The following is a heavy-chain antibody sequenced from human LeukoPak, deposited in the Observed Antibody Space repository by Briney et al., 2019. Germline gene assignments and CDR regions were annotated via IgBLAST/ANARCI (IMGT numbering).Heavy chain of an antibody. CDR3: ARDPGQSTYNDPYYGMDV. J-gene: IGHJ6*02. V-gene: IGHV3-30*19. CDR2: ISYDGSAT. D-gene: IGHD1-1*01. Sequence: GGSLRLSCAASGFSFSNHGMHWVRQAPGKGLEWVALISYDGSATYYADSVKGRFTISRDNAKDTLYLEMNSLKVDDTAVYRCARDPGQSTYNDPYYGMDVWGQGTTVTVSS. CDR1: GFSFSNHG.